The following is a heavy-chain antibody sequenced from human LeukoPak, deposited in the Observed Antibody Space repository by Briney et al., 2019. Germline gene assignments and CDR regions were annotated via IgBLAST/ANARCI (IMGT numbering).Heavy chain of an antibody. D-gene: IGHD3-22*01. CDR3: ARVDLSYYYDSSGYYGAYFDY. CDR2: INPNSGGT. CDR1: GYTFTGYY. Sequence: ASVKVSCKASGYTFTGYYMHWVRQAPGQGLEWMGWINPNSGGTNHAQKFQGRVTMTRDTSISTAYMELSRLRSDDTAVYYCARVDLSYYYDSSGYYGAYFDYWGQGTLVTVSS. J-gene: IGHJ4*02. V-gene: IGHV1-2*02.